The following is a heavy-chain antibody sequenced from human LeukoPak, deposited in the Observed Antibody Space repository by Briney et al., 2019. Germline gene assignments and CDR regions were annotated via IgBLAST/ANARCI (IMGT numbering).Heavy chain of an antibody. Sequence: PSGTLSLTCAVSGGPISSSNWWSWVRQPPGKGLEWIGEIYHSGSTNYNPSLKSRVTISVDKSKNQFSLKLSSVTAADTAVYYCARVGTSSWSKLGWFDPWGQGTLVTVSS. J-gene: IGHJ5*02. CDR2: IYHSGST. D-gene: IGHD6-13*01. CDR3: ARVGTSSWSKLGWFDP. CDR1: GGPISSSNW. V-gene: IGHV4-4*02.